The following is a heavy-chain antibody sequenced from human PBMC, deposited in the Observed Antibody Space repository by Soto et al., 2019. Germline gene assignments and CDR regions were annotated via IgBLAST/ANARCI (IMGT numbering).Heavy chain of an antibody. V-gene: IGHV3-23*01. CDR2: ISGSGGST. J-gene: IGHJ5*02. CDR3: AKDYIFSDSNWFDP. CDR1: GFTFSSYA. D-gene: IGHD3-9*01. Sequence: PGGSLRLSCAVSGFTFSSYAMSWVRQAPGKGLEWVSAISGSGGSTYYADSVKGRFTISRDNSKNTLYLQMNSLRAEDTAVYYCAKDYIFSDSNWFDPWGQGTLVTVSS.